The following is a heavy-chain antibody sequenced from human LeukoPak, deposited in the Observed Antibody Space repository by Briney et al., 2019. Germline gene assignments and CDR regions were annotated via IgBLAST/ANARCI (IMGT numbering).Heavy chain of an antibody. V-gene: IGHV4-39*01. Sequence: SETLSLTCTVSGGSISSSSYYRGWIRQPPGKGLEWIGSIYYSGSTYYNPSLKSRVTISVDTSKNQFSLKLSSVTAADTAVYYCARRSEYQLLSGMDVWGQGTTVTVSS. CDR2: IYYSGST. CDR1: GGSISSSSYY. CDR3: ARRSEYQLLSGMDV. J-gene: IGHJ6*02. D-gene: IGHD2-2*01.